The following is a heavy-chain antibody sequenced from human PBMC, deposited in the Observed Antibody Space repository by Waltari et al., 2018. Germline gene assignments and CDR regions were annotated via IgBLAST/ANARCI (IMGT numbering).Heavy chain of an antibody. Sequence: QVQLQESGPGLVKPSQTLSLTCTVSGGSISSGGYYWSWIRQHPGKGLEWIGYIYYSGSTYYNPSLKSRVTISVVTSKNQFSLKLSSVTAADTAVYYCAWSGIAAGLAFDYWGQGTLVTVSS. CDR3: AWSGIAAGLAFDY. CDR1: GGSISSGGYY. V-gene: IGHV4-31*03. CDR2: IYYSGST. D-gene: IGHD6-13*01. J-gene: IGHJ4*02.